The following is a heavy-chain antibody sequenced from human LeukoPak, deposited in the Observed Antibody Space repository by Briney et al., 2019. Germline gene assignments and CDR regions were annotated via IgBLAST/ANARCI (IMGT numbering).Heavy chain of an antibody. Sequence: ASVTVSCKASGYTFTSYDINWVRQATGQGLEWMGWMNPNSGNTGYAQKFQGRVTMTRNTSISTAYMELSSLRSEDTAVYYCARSKGVLRFLEWFDYYGMDVWGQGTTVTVSS. V-gene: IGHV1-8*01. CDR2: MNPNSGNT. D-gene: IGHD3-3*01. CDR3: ARSKGVLRFLEWFDYYGMDV. CDR1: GYTFTSYD. J-gene: IGHJ6*02.